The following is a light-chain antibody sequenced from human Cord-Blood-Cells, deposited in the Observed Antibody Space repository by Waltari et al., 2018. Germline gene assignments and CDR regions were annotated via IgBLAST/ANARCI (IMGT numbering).Light chain of an antibody. CDR3: QQYNSYST. CDR2: DAS. V-gene: IGKV1-5*01. CDR1: QSISSW. Sequence: DLQLTQSPSTLSASVGDKLTITCRASQSISSWLAWYQQKPGKAPKLLIYDASSWESGVPSRFSGSGSGTEYTLTISSLQPDDFATYYCQQYNSYSTCGQGTKVEIK. J-gene: IGKJ1*01.